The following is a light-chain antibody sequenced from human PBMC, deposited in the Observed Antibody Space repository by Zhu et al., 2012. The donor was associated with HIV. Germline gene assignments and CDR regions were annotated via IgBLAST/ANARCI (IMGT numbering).Light chain of an antibody. V-gene: IGKV1-39*01. CDR1: QTIGRY. J-gene: IGKJ1*01. CDR2: AAS. Sequence: IQMTQSPSSLSATVGDRLTITCRASQTIGRYLNWYHQIPGKAPKLLIYAASSLQSGVPSRFSGSGSGTNFTLTISSLQPEDFATFTCQQSFSTPWTFGQGTTVEIK. CDR3: QQSFSTPWT.